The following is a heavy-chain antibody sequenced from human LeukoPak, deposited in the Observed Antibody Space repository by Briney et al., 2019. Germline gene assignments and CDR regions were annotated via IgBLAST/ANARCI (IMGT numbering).Heavy chain of an antibody. Sequence: SETLSLTCAVYGGSFSGYYWSWIRQPPGKGLEWIGEINHSGSTNYNPSLKSRVTISVDTSKNQFSLKLSSVTAADTAVYYCFGMVRGVILDYWGQGTLVTVSS. D-gene: IGHD3-10*01. CDR2: INHSGST. J-gene: IGHJ4*02. V-gene: IGHV4-34*01. CDR3: FGMVRGVILDY. CDR1: GGSFSGYY.